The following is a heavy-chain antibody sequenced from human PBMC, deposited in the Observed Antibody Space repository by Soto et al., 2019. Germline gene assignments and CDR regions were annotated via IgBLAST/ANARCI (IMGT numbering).Heavy chain of an antibody. CDR3: AKDGVGGAGQLWIVRFPDY. CDR2: ISSDGSKQ. D-gene: IGHD3-3*01. Sequence: QVQLVDSGGGVVQPGGSLRLSCAASGFTFSTYGMHWVRQAPGKGLEWVAVISSDGSKQYYTDSVKGRFTISRDNSQNTLYLQMKSRRDEDTAIYYCAKDGVGGAGQLWIVRFPDYWGQGTQVTVSS. J-gene: IGHJ4*02. V-gene: IGHV3-30*18. CDR1: GFTFSTYG.